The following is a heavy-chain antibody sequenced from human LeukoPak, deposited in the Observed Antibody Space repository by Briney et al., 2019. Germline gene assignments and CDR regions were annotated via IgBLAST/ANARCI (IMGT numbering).Heavy chain of an antibody. D-gene: IGHD5-24*01. CDR2: INQDGSGK. V-gene: IGHV3-7*01. CDR1: GFTFTNHW. J-gene: IGHJ4*02. CDR3: ARARWLQSNYFDY. Sequence: PGGSLRLSCAASGFTFTNHWMSWVRQAPGKGLEWVANINQDGSGKFYVDSVKGRFTISRDNAKNSLYLQMNSLRAEDTAVYYCARARWLQSNYFDYWGQGTLVTVSS.